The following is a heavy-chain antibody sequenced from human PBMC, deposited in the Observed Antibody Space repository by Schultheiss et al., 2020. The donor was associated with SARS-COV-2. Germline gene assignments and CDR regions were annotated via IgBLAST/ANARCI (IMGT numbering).Heavy chain of an antibody. Sequence: GSLRLSCTVSGGSISSFSWSWIRQPAGKGLEWIGRIYYSGSTYYNPSLKSRVTISVDTSKNQFSLKLSSVTAADTAVYYCARHESAAGKGDFDYWGQGTLVTVSS. J-gene: IGHJ4*02. D-gene: IGHD6-13*01. CDR1: GGSISSFS. CDR2: IYYSGST. CDR3: ARHESAAGKGDFDY. V-gene: IGHV4-59*05.